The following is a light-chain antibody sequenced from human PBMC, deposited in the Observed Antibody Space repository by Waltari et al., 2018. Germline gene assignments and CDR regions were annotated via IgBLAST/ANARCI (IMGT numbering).Light chain of an antibody. J-gene: IGLJ2*01. CDR3: SSYTSSSTLA. CDR2: DVS. CDR1: SGDVGGYKY. Sequence: QSALTKPASVSGSPGQSITISCTGTSGDVGGYKYVSWYKQHPGKAPKLMIYDVSNRPSGVSDRFSGSKSGNTASLTISGLQAEDEADYYCSSYTSSSTLAFGGGTKLTVL. V-gene: IGLV2-14*03.